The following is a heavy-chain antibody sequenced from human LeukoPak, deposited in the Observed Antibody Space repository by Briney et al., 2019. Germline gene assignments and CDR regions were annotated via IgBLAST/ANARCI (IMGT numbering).Heavy chain of an antibody. CDR3: ARDMSGGSSSNDY. CDR2: INPNSGGT. D-gene: IGHD6-6*01. Sequence: ASVKVSCKAPGYTFTGYYMHWVRQAPGQGLEWMGWINPNSGGTNYAQKFQGRVTMTRDTSISTAYMELSRLRSDDTAVYYCARDMSGGSSSNDYWGQGTLVTVSS. V-gene: IGHV1-2*02. J-gene: IGHJ4*02. CDR1: GYTFTGYY.